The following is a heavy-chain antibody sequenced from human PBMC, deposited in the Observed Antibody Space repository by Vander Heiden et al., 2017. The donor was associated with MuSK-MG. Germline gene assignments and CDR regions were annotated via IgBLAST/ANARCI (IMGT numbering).Heavy chain of an antibody. CDR1: GGTFRSYA. V-gene: IGHV1-69*01. J-gene: IGHJ6*03. CDR2: IIPIFGTA. D-gene: IGHD2-2*01. CDR3: ARAEYCSSTSCYDYYYYMDV. Sequence: QVQLVQSGAEVKKPGSSVTVSCKASGGTFRSYAISWVRQAPGQGLEWKGGIIPIFGTANYAQKFQGRVTITADESTSTAYMELSSLRSEDTAVYYCARAEYCSSTSCYDYYYYMDVWGKGTTVTVSS.